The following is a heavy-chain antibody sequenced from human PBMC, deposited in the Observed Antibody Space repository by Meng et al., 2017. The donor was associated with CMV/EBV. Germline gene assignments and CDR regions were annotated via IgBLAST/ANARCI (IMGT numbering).Heavy chain of an antibody. CDR1: GYSFTSYW. V-gene: IGHV5-51*01. D-gene: IGHD3-9*01. J-gene: IGHJ6*02. CDR2: IYPGDSDT. Sequence: GESLKISCKGSGYSFTSYWIGWVRQMPGKGLERMGIIYPGDSDTRYSPSFQGQVTISADKSISTAYLQWSSLKASDTAMYYCARLGGAYYDILTGYYKGMDVWGQGTTVTVSS. CDR3: ARLGGAYYDILTGYYKGMDV.